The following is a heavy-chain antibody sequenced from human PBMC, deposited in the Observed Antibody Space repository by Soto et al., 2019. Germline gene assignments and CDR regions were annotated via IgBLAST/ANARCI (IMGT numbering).Heavy chain of an antibody. Sequence: ASVKVSCKASGYTFTSYGISWVRQAPGQGLEWMGWISAYNGNTNYAQKLQGRVTMTTDTSTSTAYMELRSLRAEDTAVYYCAKSLTNYFYYYYMDVWGKGNTVTVSS. CDR2: ISAYNGNT. D-gene: IGHD3-9*01. J-gene: IGHJ6*03. CDR1: GYTFTSYG. CDR3: AKSLTNYFYYYYMDV. V-gene: IGHV1-18*01.